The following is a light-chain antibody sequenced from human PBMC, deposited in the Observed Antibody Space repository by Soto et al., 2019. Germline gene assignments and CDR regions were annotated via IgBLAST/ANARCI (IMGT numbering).Light chain of an antibody. Sequence: DIQLTQSPSFLSASVGERVTITCRASEGISSYLAWYQQKPGKAPKLLIYAASTLQSGVPSRFSGSGSGTEFTLTISSLQPEDFATYYCQHLNSFLGTFGQGTKVEIK. CDR1: EGISSY. CDR3: QHLNSFLGT. J-gene: IGKJ1*01. CDR2: AAS. V-gene: IGKV1-9*01.